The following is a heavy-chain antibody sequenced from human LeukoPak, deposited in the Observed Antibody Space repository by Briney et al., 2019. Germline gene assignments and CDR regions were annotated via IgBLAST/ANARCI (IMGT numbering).Heavy chain of an antibody. V-gene: IGHV4-34*01. Sequence: SGSLSLTCAVYGGSFSGYYWTWIRQPPGKGLEWIGEINHSGSTNYNPSLKSRVTISVDTSKNQFSLKLSSVTAADTAVYYCARGPRPHWYFDLWGRGTLVTVSS. CDR2: INHSGST. CDR3: ARGPRPHWYFDL. CDR1: GGSFSGYY. J-gene: IGHJ2*01.